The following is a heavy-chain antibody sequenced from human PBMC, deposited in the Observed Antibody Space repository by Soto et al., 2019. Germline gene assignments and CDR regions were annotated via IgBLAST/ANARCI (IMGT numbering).Heavy chain of an antibody. J-gene: IGHJ4*02. CDR3: ARELQGLYYFDY. V-gene: IGHV1-3*01. Sequence: GASVKVYCKASEYTFTSYAMHWVRQAPGQSLEWMGWINAGNGNTKYSQKFQGRVTITRDTSASTAYMELSSLRSEDTAVYYCARELQGLYYFDYWGLGTLVTVSS. CDR2: INAGNGNT. CDR1: EYTFTSYA. D-gene: IGHD4-4*01.